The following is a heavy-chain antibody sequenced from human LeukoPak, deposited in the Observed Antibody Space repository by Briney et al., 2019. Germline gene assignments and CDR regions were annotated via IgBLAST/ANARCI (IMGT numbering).Heavy chain of an antibody. D-gene: IGHD4-17*01. CDR2: IKQDGSQK. V-gene: IGHV3-7*05. CDR3: ARDPTVTNFHDAFDI. CDR1: GFTFSTYA. J-gene: IGHJ3*02. Sequence: GGSLRLSCAASGFTFSTYAMSWVRQAPGKGLEWVATIKQDGSQKEYVDSVKGRFTISRDNAKNSLYLQMNSLRPEDTAVYYCARDPTVTNFHDAFDIWGQGTMVTVSS.